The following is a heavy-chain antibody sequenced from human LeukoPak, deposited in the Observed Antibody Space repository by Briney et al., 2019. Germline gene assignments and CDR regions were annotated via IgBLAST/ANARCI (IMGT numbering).Heavy chain of an antibody. J-gene: IGHJ4*02. CDR1: GYTFTSYY. V-gene: IGHV1-46*01. Sequence: ASVKVSCKASGYTFTSYYMHWVRQAPGQGLEWMGIINPSGGSTSYAQKFQGRVTMTRDTSTSTVYMELSSLRSEDTAVYYCARGPSYVGYSSTSCYPFGYWGQGTLVTVSS. D-gene: IGHD2-2*01. CDR2: INPSGGST. CDR3: ARGPSYVGYSSTSCYPFGY.